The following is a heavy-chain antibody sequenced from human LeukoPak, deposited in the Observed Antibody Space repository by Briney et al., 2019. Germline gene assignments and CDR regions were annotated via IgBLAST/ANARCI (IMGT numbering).Heavy chain of an antibody. CDR3: ARRYPGAAAGKCDAFYI. CDR1: GGSFSGYY. V-gene: IGHV4-34*01. Sequence: SETLSLTCAVYGGSFSGYYWTWIRQPPRKGLEWIGEINHSGSTNYNPSLKSRVTISVDTSKNHLSLKLSSVTAADTAVYYCARRYPGAAAGKCDAFYIWGQGTMVTVSS. CDR2: INHSGST. J-gene: IGHJ3*02. D-gene: IGHD6-13*01.